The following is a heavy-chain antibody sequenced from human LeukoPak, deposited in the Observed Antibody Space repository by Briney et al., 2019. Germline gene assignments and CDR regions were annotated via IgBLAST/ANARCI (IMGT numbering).Heavy chain of an antibody. V-gene: IGHV4-59*12. CDR2: IYSSGST. CDR3: ARDLKVGFYYDSSGSYSFDP. D-gene: IGHD3-22*01. CDR1: GGSISSYY. J-gene: IGHJ5*02. Sequence: SETLSLTCTVSGGSISSYYWSWIRQPPGKGLEWIASIYSSGSTYYNPSLKSRVTISVDTSKNLFSLKLSSVTAADTAVYYCARDLKVGFYYDSSGSYSFDPWGQGILVTVSS.